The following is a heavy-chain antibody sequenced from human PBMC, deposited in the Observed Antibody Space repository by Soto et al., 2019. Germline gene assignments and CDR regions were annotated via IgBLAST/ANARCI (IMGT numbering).Heavy chain of an antibody. CDR1: GGTFSSYT. V-gene: IGHV1-69*06. D-gene: IGHD5-12*01. CDR3: ARGGDGYNQTYKFYFDS. CDR2: TIPMFGTT. J-gene: IGHJ4*02. Sequence: QVQLVQSGAEVKKPGSSVKVSCRASGGTFSSYTISWVRQAPGQGLEWMGGTIPMFGTTRYAQKFQGGVTITADKSTNTAYMEMSSLRSEDTAVYYCARGGDGYNQTYKFYFDSWGQGTLVTVSS.